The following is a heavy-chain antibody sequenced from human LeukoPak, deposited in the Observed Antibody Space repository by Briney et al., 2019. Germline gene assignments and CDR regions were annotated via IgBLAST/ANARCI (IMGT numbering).Heavy chain of an antibody. J-gene: IGHJ5*01. Sequence: GGSLRLSCAASGFTFDDYAMHWVRQAPGKGLEWVSGISWNSGSIGYADSVKGRFTISRDNAKNSLYLQINSLRAEDTALYYCASSGGIQLWLGSWGQGTLVTVSS. V-gene: IGHV3-9*01. CDR1: GFTFDDYA. CDR3: ASSGGIQLWLGS. D-gene: IGHD5-18*01. CDR2: ISWNSGSI.